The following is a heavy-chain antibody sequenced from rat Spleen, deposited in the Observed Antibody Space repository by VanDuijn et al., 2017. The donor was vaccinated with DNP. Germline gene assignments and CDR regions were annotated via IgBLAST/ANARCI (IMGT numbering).Heavy chain of an antibody. V-gene: IGHV5-25*01. Sequence: EVQLVESGGDLVQPGRSLKLSCAASGFTFSNYYMAWVRQAPKKGLEWVATISSSGRKSYYPDSVKGRFAISRDNAKSSLYLQMNSLKSEDTATYYGARRIYYSGEVSAMDAWGQGTSVTVSS. CDR1: GFTFSNYY. D-gene: IGHD1-1*01. J-gene: IGHJ4*01. CDR3: ARRIYYSGEVSAMDA. CDR2: ISSSGRKS.